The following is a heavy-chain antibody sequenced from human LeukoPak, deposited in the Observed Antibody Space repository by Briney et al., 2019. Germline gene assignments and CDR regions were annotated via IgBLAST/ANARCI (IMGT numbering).Heavy chain of an antibody. CDR3: ARDLVVTIFGVVTPDWYFDL. J-gene: IGHJ2*01. Sequence: EASVKVSCKASGYTFTSYGISWVRQAPGQGLEWMGWICAYNGNTNYAQKLQGRVTMTTDTSTSTAYMELRSLRSDDTAMYYCARDLVVTIFGVVTPDWYFDLWGRGTLVTVSS. D-gene: IGHD3-3*01. CDR2: ICAYNGNT. V-gene: IGHV1-18*01. CDR1: GYTFTSYG.